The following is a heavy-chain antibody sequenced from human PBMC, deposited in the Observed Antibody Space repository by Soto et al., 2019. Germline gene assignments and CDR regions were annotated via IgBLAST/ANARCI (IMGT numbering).Heavy chain of an antibody. Sequence: AVKVSCKASGGTFSSYAISWVRQAPGQGLEWMGGIIPIFGTANYAQKFQGTVTITADESTSTAYMELSSLRSEDTAVYYCARDRHERIHLWLYYYYYGMDVWGQGTTVTVSS. J-gene: IGHJ6*02. CDR2: IIPIFGTA. D-gene: IGHD5-18*01. CDR1: GGTFSSYA. CDR3: ARDRHERIHLWLYYYYYGMDV. V-gene: IGHV1-69*13.